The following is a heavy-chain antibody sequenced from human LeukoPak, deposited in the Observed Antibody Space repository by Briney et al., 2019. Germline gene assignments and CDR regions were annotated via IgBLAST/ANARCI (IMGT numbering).Heavy chain of an antibody. CDR2: IIPILGIA. V-gene: IGHV1-69*02. J-gene: IGHJ6*04. D-gene: IGHD3-10*01. CDR3: ASSVAVLLYGSGSYQSLDV. CDR1: GGTFSSYT. Sequence: ASVKVSCKASGGTFSSYTISWVRQPPGQGLEWMGRIIPILGIANYAQKFQGRVTITADKSTSTAYMELSSLRSEDTAVYYCASSVAVLLYGSGSYQSLDVWGKGTTVTVSS.